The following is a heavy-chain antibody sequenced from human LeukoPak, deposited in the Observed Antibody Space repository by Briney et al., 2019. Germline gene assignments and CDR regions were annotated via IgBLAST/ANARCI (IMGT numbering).Heavy chain of an antibody. D-gene: IGHD4-11*01. V-gene: IGHV4-59*08. Sequence: SETLSLTCTVSGGSISGSYWSWLRQPPGKGLEWIGYIYYSETYYKPTLKSRVTISLDTSKNQFSLKLMFVTAADTAVYYCARTQGWGTVRTGYYYGMDVWGQGTTVTVSS. J-gene: IGHJ6*02. CDR2: IYYSET. CDR3: ARTQGWGTVRTGYYYGMDV. CDR1: GGSISGSY.